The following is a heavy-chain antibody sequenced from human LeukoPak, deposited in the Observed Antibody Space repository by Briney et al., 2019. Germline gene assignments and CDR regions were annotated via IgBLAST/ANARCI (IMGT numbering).Heavy chain of an antibody. CDR3: AKDSYGGTDY. J-gene: IGHJ4*02. CDR1: GFTFSSYA. D-gene: IGHD4-23*01. CDR2: ISRSGGST. V-gene: IGHV3-23*01. Sequence: GGSLRLSCAASGFTFSSYAMSWVRQAPGKGLEWVSGISRSGGSTYYADSVKGRFTISRDNSKNTLYLQMNSLRAEDTAVYYCAKDSYGGTDYWGQGTLVTVSS.